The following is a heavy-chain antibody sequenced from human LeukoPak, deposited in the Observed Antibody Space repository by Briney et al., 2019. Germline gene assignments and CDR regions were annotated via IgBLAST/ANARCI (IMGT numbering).Heavy chain of an antibody. V-gene: IGHV4-38-2*02. J-gene: IGHJ5*02. CDR3: ARDTMVRGVIASGWFDP. Sequence: SETLSLTCTVSGYSISSGYYWGWIRQPPGKGLEWIGSIYHSGSTYYNPSLKSRVTISVDTSKNQFSLKLSPVTAADTAVYYCARDTMVRGVIASGWFDPWGQGTLVTVSS. D-gene: IGHD3-10*01. CDR2: IYHSGST. CDR1: GYSISSGYY.